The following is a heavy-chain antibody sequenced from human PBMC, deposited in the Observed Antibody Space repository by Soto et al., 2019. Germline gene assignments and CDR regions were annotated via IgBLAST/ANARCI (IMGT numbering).Heavy chain of an antibody. CDR2: ISSSFITI. D-gene: IGHD1-26*01. V-gene: IGHV3-48*04. CDR3: HKYSGPLIMPAA. CDR1: GFTFTRYS. J-gene: IGHJ5*02. Sequence: GGSLRLSCATSGFTFTRYSMNWVRQAPGKGLEWVSYISSSFITIDYADSVKGRFTISRDNAKNSLYLQMNSLKIEDTAVYYCHKYSGPLIMPAALGPGTLVTVSS.